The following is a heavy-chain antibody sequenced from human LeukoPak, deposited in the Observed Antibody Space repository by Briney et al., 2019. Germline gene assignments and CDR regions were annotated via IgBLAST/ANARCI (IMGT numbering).Heavy chain of an antibody. V-gene: IGHV3-23*01. CDR2: ISGSGGST. CDR1: GFTFSSYA. D-gene: IGHD3-10*01. Sequence: GGSLRLSCAASGFTFSSYAMSWVRQAPGKGLEWVSAISGSGGSTYYADSVKGRFAISRDNSKSTLYLQMNSLRAEDTAVYYCAKGFQYYGSGSYYSYWGQGTLVTVSS. J-gene: IGHJ4*02. CDR3: AKGFQYYGSGSYYSY.